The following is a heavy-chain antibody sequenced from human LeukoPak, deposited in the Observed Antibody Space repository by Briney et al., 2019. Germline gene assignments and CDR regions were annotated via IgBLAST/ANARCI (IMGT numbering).Heavy chain of an antibody. J-gene: IGHJ4*02. CDR2: IYGGGNT. D-gene: IGHD6-13*01. CDR3: AKDGGRIAAAIDY. Sequence: PGGSLRPSCAASGFTVSNNYMSWVRQAPGKGLEWVSAIYGGGNTYYADSVKGRFTISRDNSKNTLYLQMNSLRAEDTALYYCAKDGGRIAAAIDYWGQATLVTVSS. V-gene: IGHV3-66*01. CDR1: GFTVSNNY.